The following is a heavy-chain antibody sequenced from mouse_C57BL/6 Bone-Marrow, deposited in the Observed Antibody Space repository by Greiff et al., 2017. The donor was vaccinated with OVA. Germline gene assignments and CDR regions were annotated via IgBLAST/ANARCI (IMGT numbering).Heavy chain of an antibody. CDR2: IDPNSGGT. CDR3: ARLPFYYGSSGY. D-gene: IGHD1-1*01. V-gene: IGHV1-72*01. J-gene: IGHJ2*01. CDR1: GYTFTSYW. Sequence: QVQLQQPGAELVKPGASVKLSCKASGYTFTSYWMHWVKQRPGRGLEWIGRIDPNSGGTKYNEKFKSKATLTVDKPSSTAYMQLSSLTSEDSAVYDCARLPFYYGSSGYWGQGTTLTVSS.